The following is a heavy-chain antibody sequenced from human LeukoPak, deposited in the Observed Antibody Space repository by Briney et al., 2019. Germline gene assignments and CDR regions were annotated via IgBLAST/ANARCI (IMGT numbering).Heavy chain of an antibody. V-gene: IGHV4-59*01. Sequence: SETLSLTCTVSGGSIRSYYWSWIRQPPGKGLEWIGYIYFSGSTSYNPSLKSRVTISVDRSKNQFSLKLSSVAAADTAVYYCARSYDANFDYWGQGTLVTVSS. J-gene: IGHJ4*02. CDR2: IYFSGST. CDR1: GGSIRSYY. CDR3: ARSYDANFDY. D-gene: IGHD3-3*01.